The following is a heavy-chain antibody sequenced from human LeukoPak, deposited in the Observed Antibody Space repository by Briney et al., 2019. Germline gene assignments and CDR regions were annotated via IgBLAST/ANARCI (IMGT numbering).Heavy chain of an antibody. CDR3: AKDREQLWLLGYFDY. J-gene: IGHJ4*02. CDR2: ISGSGGST. CDR1: GFTFSGYA. V-gene: IGHV3-23*01. Sequence: GGSLRLSCAASGFTFSGYAMSWVRQAPGKGLEWVSAISGSGGSTYYADSVKGRFTISRDNSKNTLYLQMNSLRAEDTAVYYCAKDREQLWLLGYFDYWGQGTLVTVSS. D-gene: IGHD5-18*01.